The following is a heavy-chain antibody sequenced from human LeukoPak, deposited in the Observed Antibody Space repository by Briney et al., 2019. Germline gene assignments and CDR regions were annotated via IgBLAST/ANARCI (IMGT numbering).Heavy chain of an antibody. J-gene: IGHJ4*02. CDR2: IIPILGIA. Sequence: SVKVSCKASGGTFSSYAISWVRQAPGQGLEWMGRIIPILGIANYAQKFQGRVTITADKSTSTAYMELSSLRSEDTAVYYCASLSSIAAAADYWGQGTLVTVSS. D-gene: IGHD6-13*01. CDR1: GGTFSSYA. V-gene: IGHV1-69*04. CDR3: ASLSSIAAAADY.